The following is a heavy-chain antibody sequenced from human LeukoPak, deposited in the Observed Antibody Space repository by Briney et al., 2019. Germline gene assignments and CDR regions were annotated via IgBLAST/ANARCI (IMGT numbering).Heavy chain of an antibody. CDR3: VRVVHITANYPFDY. V-gene: IGHV3-72*01. Sequence: GGSLRLSCAASGFTFSDHYMDWVRLAPGKGLEWVGRTRNKANSYTTEYAASVKGRFTISRDDSQNSLYLQMNSLKSEDTAVYYRVRVVHITANYPFDYWGQGTLVTVSS. J-gene: IGHJ4*02. CDR1: GFTFSDHY. D-gene: IGHD2-21*01. CDR2: TRNKANSYTT.